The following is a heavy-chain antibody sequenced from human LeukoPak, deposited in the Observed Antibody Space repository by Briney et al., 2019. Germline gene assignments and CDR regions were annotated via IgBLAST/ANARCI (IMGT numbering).Heavy chain of an antibody. V-gene: IGHV4-39*07. Sequence: SETLSLTCTVFGGSISSSSHYWGWIRQPPGEGLEWIGSIYFSGSTYYSPSLKSRVTISVDTSKNQFSLKLNSVTAADTAVYYCARALGRIATRRDAFDIWGQGTMVTVSS. D-gene: IGHD6-6*01. J-gene: IGHJ3*02. CDR3: ARALGRIATRRDAFDI. CDR2: IYFSGST. CDR1: GGSISSSSHY.